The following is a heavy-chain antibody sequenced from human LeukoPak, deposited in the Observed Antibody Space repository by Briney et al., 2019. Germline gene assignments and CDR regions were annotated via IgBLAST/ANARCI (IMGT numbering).Heavy chain of an antibody. CDR2: IRYDGSNK. Sequence: GGSLRLSCAASGFTFSSYGMHWVRQAPGKGLEWVAFIRYDGSNKYYADSVKGRFTISRDNSKDTLFLQMNSLRAEDTAVYYCADAGYCSGGTCRPPHFDYWGQGALVTVSS. J-gene: IGHJ4*02. CDR3: ADAGYCSGGTCRPPHFDY. CDR1: GFTFSSYG. D-gene: IGHD2-15*01. V-gene: IGHV3-30*02.